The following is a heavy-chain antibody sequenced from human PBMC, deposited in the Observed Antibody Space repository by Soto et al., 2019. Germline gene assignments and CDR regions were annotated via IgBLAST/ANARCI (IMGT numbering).Heavy chain of an antibody. CDR1: GGTFRTSA. V-gene: IGHV1-69*12. CDR2: IMPVFPTP. Sequence: QVQLVQSGAEVKKPGSSVKVSCKTSGGTFRTSAISWVRQAPGQGLEWMGGIMPVFPTPDYAQKFQGRVTITADESTSTAYMELRSLRSEDTAVYYCARDKYRQQLGGNYYYIMDVSGQGTTVTVSS. J-gene: IGHJ6*01. D-gene: IGHD2-2*02. CDR3: ARDKYRQQLGGNYYYIMDV.